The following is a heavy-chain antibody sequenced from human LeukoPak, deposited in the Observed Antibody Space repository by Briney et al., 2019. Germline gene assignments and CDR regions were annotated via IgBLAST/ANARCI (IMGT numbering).Heavy chain of an antibody. V-gene: IGHV3-30*02. CDR2: IQNDEIDK. Sequence: PGGSLKLSCAASGFTFTTYGMHWVRQAPGKGLEWVAFIQNDEIDKFYADSVKGRFTISRDNSKNTLYLQMNSLRAEDTALYYCAKTHTVTKGEMEFDYWGQGTLVTVSS. CDR1: GFTFTTYG. CDR3: AKTHTVTKGEMEFDY. D-gene: IGHD4-17*01. J-gene: IGHJ4*02.